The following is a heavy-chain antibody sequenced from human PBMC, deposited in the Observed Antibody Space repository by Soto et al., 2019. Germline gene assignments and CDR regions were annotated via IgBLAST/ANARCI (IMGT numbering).Heavy chain of an antibody. CDR3: AKDSNKYSSSLRGRYFDY. Sequence: EVQLLESGGGLVQRGGSQRLSCAASGFTFTSYVMSWVRQAPGKGLEWVAGISGGGSTAFYADSVQGRFTISRDNAKNTLVLQMDSLRAEDTAIYYCAKDSNKYSSSLRGRYFDYWGQGTLVTVSS. CDR1: GFTFTSYV. V-gene: IGHV3-23*01. J-gene: IGHJ4*02. D-gene: IGHD3-22*01. CDR2: ISGGGSTA.